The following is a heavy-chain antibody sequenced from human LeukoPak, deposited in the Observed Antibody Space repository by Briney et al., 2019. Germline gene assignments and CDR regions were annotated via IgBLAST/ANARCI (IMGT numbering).Heavy chain of an antibody. V-gene: IGHV4-39*07. CDR1: GGSISRNSDY. CDR2: IYYGGST. J-gene: IGHJ4*02. CDR3: ARPGGSSPNAFDY. D-gene: IGHD6-13*01. Sequence: SETLSLTCTVSGGSISRNSDYWGWIRQPPGKGLEWIGSIYYGGSTYYNPSLKSRVTISVDTSKNQFSLKLSSVTAADTAVYYCARPGGSSPNAFDYWGQGTLVTVSS.